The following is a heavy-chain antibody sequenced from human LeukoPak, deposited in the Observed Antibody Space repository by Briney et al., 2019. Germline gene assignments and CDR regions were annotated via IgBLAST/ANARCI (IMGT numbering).Heavy chain of an antibody. CDR1: GYTFTNYG. V-gene: IGHV1-18*01. Sequence: ASVKVSCKASGYTFTNYGISWVRQAPGQGLEWMGWISAYNGNTNYAQKLQGRVTMTTDTSTSTAYMELRSLRSDDTAVYYCARASRTYDFWSGYPGADYWGQGTLVTVSS. D-gene: IGHD3-3*01. CDR3: ARASRTYDFWSGYPGADY. CDR2: ISAYNGNT. J-gene: IGHJ4*02.